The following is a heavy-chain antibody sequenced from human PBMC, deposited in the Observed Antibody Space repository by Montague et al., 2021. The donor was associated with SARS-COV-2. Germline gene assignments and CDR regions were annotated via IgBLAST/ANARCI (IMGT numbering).Heavy chain of an antibody. CDR3: ARDDIVLQGVTKGMDV. D-gene: IGHD3-10*01. J-gene: IGHJ6*02. V-gene: IGHV4-39*07. CDR2: MYYSGST. CDR1: GGSISSSNYY. Sequence: SKTLSLTCTVSGGSISSSNYYWGWIRQPPGKGLEWIGNMYYSGSTYYNPSPKSRVTISIDTSKNQFSLKLSSVTAADTAVYYCARDDIVLQGVTKGMDVWGQGTTVTVSS.